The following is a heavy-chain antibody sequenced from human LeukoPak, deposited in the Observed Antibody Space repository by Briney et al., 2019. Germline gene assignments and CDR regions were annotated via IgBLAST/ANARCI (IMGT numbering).Heavy chain of an antibody. CDR3: ARARFGESGGYWFDP. J-gene: IGHJ5*02. CDR2: IYYSGST. Sequence: PSETLSLTCTVSGGSISSYYWSWIRQPPGKGLEWIGYIYYSGSTNYNPSLKSRVTISVDTSKNQFSLKLSSVTAADTAVYYCARARFGESGGYWFDPWGQGTLVTVSS. V-gene: IGHV4-59*01. D-gene: IGHD3-10*01. CDR1: GGSISSYY.